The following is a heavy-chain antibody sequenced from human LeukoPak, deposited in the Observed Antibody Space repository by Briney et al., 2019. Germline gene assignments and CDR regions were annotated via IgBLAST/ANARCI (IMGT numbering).Heavy chain of an antibody. V-gene: IGHV3-74*01. J-gene: IGHJ3*02. Sequence: GGSLRLPCAAPGFTLSSYWMHWVRQAPGKGLVWVSRINSDGSRTTYADSVKGRFTISRDNAKNTLYLEMNSLRAEDTAVYYCARSGGCSGGSCYVDAFDIWGQGTMVTVSS. D-gene: IGHD2-15*01. CDR1: GFTLSSYW. CDR3: ARSGGCSGGSCYVDAFDI. CDR2: INSDGSRT.